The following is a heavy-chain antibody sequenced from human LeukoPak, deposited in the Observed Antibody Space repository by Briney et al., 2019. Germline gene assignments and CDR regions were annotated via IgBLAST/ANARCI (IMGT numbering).Heavy chain of an antibody. CDR3: AKGSAAARPYYFDY. CDR1: GFTVSSNY. Sequence: GGSLRLSCAASGFTVSSNYMSWVRQAPGKGLEWVSVIYSGGSTYYADSVKGRLTISRDNSKNTLYLQMNSLRVEDTAVYYCAKGSAAARPYYFDYWGQGTLVTVSS. D-gene: IGHD6-13*01. J-gene: IGHJ4*02. V-gene: IGHV3-53*01. CDR2: IYSGGST.